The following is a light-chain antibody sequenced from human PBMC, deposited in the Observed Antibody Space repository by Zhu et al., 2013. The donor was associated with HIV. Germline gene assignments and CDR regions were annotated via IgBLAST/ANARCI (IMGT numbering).Light chain of an antibody. CDR2: DNN. CDR1: TSNIGAGYN. V-gene: IGLV1-40*01. Sequence: QSVLTQPPSVSGAPGQRVTISCTGSTSNIGAGYNVHWYQQLPGTAPKLLIYDNNKRPSGIPDRFSGSKSGNTASLTISGLQAEDEADYYCSSYTSSSTVVFGGGTKLTVL. CDR3: SSYTSSSTVV. J-gene: IGLJ2*01.